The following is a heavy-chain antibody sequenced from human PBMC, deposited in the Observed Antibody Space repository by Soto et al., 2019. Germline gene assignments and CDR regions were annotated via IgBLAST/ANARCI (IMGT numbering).Heavy chain of an antibody. CDR1: GYTFTTYY. V-gene: IGHV1-46*01. J-gene: IGHJ4*02. CDR2: INPGGGST. CDR3: ARGLAVAYSPALL. Sequence: QVQLVQSGAEVKKPGASVRVSCKASGYTFTTYYMHWVRQAPGQGLEWIGIINPGGGSTSYAQKLNGRVTMTRDTSTSTVYMELSSLRSEDTAVYYCARGLAVAYSPALLWGQGTLVTVSS. D-gene: IGHD6-19*01.